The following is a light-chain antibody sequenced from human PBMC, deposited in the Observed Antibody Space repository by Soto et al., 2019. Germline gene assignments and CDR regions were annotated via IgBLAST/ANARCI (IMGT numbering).Light chain of an antibody. Sequence: EVVMTQSPATLSVYPGERATLSCRASQSVSSNLAWYQQKPGQAPRLLIYGTSFRASGIPDRFRGSGSGTDFTLTISSLEPEDSAVYYCQDSSTSPWPFGQGTKVDIK. J-gene: IGKJ1*01. CDR1: QSVSSN. CDR2: GTS. CDR3: QDSSTSPWP. V-gene: IGKV3D-15*01.